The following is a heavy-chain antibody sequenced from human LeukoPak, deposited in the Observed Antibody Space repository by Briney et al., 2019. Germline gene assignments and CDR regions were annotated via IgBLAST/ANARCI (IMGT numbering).Heavy chain of an antibody. CDR1: GFTFSDFW. CDR3: ARVVPGATNFDY. D-gene: IGHD1-26*01. J-gene: IGHJ4*02. CDR2: INQNGGEN. V-gene: IGHV3-7*01. Sequence: GGSLRLSCAVSGFTFSDFWMNWVRQAPGKELEWVASINQNGGENYYVDSVKGRFTVSRDNPRNSLYLQMNSLRAEDTAVYYCARVVPGATNFDYWGQGTLVTVSS.